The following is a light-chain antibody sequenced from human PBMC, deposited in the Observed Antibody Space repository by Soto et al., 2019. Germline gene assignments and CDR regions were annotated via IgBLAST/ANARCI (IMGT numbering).Light chain of an antibody. CDR1: QSVFYSSNNKNY. CDR2: WAS. CDR3: QQYDSTPLT. Sequence: DIVMTQSPDSLTVSLGERATINCKSSQSVFYSSNNKNYLAWYQQKPGQPPKLLIYWASTRESGVPDRFSGSGSGTDFPLTISSLQAEDVAVYYCQQYDSTPLTVGGGSKVEIK. V-gene: IGKV4-1*01. J-gene: IGKJ4*01.